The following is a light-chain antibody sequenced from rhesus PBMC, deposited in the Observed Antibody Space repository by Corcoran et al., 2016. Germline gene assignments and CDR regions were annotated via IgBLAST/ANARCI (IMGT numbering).Light chain of an antibody. CDR3: QHGYGTPLT. CDR1: ENVNNS. Sequence: DIQMTQSPSSLSASVGDRVTITCRASENVNNSLNWYQQKPGKATKLLIYKASTLQRGVPSRFSGIGSGTDDTFTISSLQPEDVATYYCQHGYGTPLTVGGGTKVELK. V-gene: IGKV1-74*01. J-gene: IGKJ4*01. CDR2: KAS.